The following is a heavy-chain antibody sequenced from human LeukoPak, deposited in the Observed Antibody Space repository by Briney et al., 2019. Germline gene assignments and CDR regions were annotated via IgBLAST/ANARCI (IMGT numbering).Heavy chain of an antibody. D-gene: IGHD3-22*01. CDR1: GFSLSIRGVG. J-gene: IGHJ4*02. CDR2: IYWDDDK. V-gene: IGHV2-5*02. Sequence: SGPTLVNPPPTLTLTCTFSGFSLSIRGVGVGWIRQPPGKALEWLSLIYWDDDKHYMPARKNRLTITKDTSKTQVVLTMTNMDPEDTATYYCAHRNYYDGNFDYWGQGTLVTVSS. CDR3: AHRNYYDGNFDY.